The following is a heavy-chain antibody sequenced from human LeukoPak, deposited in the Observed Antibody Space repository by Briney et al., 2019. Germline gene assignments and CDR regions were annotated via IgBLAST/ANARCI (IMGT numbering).Heavy chain of an antibody. D-gene: IGHD3-10*01. CDR1: GFTFSSYG. V-gene: IGHV3-33*01. J-gene: IGHJ5*02. Sequence: GGSLRLSCAASGFTFSSYGMHWVRQAPGKGLEWVAVIWYDGSNKYYADSVKGRFTISRDNSKNTLYLQMNSLRAEDTAVYYCARDYYGSGRPIGFDPWGQGTLVTVSS. CDR2: IWYDGSNK. CDR3: ARDYYGSGRPIGFDP.